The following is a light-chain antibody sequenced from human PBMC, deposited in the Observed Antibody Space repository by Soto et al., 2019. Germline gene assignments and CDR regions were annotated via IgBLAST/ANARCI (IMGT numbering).Light chain of an antibody. CDR1: SSNIGNNY. J-gene: IGLJ2*01. CDR2: DNN. CDR3: GTWDSSLSGVV. Sequence: QSVLTQPPSVSAAPGQKVTISCSGSSSNIGNNYVSWYQHVPGTAPKLLIYDNNNRPSGIPDRFSGSKSGTSATLDITGLQTGDEADYYCGTWDSSLSGVVFGGGTKSPS. V-gene: IGLV1-51*01.